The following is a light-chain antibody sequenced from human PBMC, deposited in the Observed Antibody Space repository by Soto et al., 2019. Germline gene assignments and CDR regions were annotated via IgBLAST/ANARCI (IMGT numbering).Light chain of an antibody. CDR2: AAS. V-gene: IGKV1-27*01. CDR3: QNYKSLSRRFGRA. J-gene: IGKJ1*01. Sequence: DVQLTQSPSFLSASVGDRISITCRASQGINSYVAWYQQKPGRSPTILIYAASTLESGVPSRFSGSGSDTDFTLTISGLQPEDAGIYYCQNYKSLSRRFGRAFGQGTKVEIK. CDR1: QGINSY.